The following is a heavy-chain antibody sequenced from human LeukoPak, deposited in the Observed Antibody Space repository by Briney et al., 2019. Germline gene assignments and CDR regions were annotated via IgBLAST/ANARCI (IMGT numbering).Heavy chain of an antibody. J-gene: IGHJ3*02. V-gene: IGHV3-48*01. CDR3: ARYLSQPDAFDI. CDR1: GFTFSSYS. Sequence: GGSLRLSCAASGFTFSSYSMNWVRQAPGKGLEWVSYISSSSNIINYADSVKGRFTISRDNAKNSLYLQMNNLRAEDTAVYYCARYLSQPDAFDIWGQGTMVTVSS. CDR2: ISSSSNII. D-gene: IGHD2-2*01.